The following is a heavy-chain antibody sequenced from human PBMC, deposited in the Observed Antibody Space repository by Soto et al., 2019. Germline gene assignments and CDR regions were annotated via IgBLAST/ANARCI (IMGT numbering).Heavy chain of an antibody. D-gene: IGHD3-3*01. CDR2: ISAYNGNT. V-gene: IGHV1-18*01. J-gene: IGHJ6*02. Sequence: ASVKVSCKASGYTFASYGISWVRQAPGQGLEWMGWISAYNGNTNYAQKLQGRVTMTTDTSTSTAYMELRSLRSDDTAVYYCARDPPKYYDFWSGYSPYYYGMDVWGQGTTVTVSS. CDR1: GYTFASYG. CDR3: ARDPPKYYDFWSGYSPYYYGMDV.